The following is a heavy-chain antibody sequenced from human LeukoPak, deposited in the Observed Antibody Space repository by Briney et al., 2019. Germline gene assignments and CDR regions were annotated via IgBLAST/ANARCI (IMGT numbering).Heavy chain of an antibody. Sequence: WGALRHSCAATGCSFSRYAMNEVGQAPGRGLDGVSTIDGSGDTTYYEESVKGGFTISSDNSKNILYLQMYSLRPEDTAVYFCPNGCAASGCYTSEVWGQGTLVTVSS. V-gene: IGHV3-23*01. CDR3: PNGCAASGCYTSEV. CDR1: GCSFSRYA. D-gene: IGHD2-2*02. CDR2: IDGSGDTT. J-gene: IGHJ4*02.